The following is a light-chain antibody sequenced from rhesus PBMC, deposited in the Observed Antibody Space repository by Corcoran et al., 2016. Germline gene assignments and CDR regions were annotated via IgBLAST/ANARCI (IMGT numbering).Light chain of an antibody. CDR3: LQQSAYPLP. CDR1: QGISSY. CDR2: DAS. J-gene: IGKJ4*01. Sequence: DIQMTQSPSSLSASIGDTVTITCRASQGISSYLTWVQQKPGKAPKLLIHDASSLESGVPYRFSGSGSGTDFTLTISSLPAEDFAVYYCLQQSAYPLPFGGGTKV. V-gene: IGKV1-28*03.